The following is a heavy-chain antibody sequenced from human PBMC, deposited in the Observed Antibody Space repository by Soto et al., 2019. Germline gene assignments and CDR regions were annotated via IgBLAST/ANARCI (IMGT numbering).Heavy chain of an antibody. D-gene: IGHD3-22*01. CDR3: AGLYPYESSGYQLNF. CDR2: IYYLGNT. V-gene: IGHV4-39*01. J-gene: IGHJ4*02. CDR1: GGSIRSSSSY. Sequence: SETLSLTCTVSGGSIRSSSSYWGWVRQPPGKGLEWVGSIYYLGNTYYNPSLGSRATISVDTSKNQFSLKLRSVTVADTAVFYCAGLYPYESSGYQLNFWGQGTLVTVSS.